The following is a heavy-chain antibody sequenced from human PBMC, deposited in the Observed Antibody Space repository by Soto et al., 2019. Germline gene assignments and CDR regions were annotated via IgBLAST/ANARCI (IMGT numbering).Heavy chain of an antibody. CDR3: VRHAPYRSGWANRNDY. CDR2: VYYSGSA. Sequence: SETLCLTWTVSGGTIISSTFYWGWIRQPPGKGLEWIGTVYYSGSAYYNPSLKSRLTISVDTSKNQFSLKLSSVTAADTALYYCVRHAPYRSGWANRNDYWGQGTLVTVSS. J-gene: IGHJ4*02. V-gene: IGHV4-39*01. D-gene: IGHD6-19*01. CDR1: GGTIISSTFY.